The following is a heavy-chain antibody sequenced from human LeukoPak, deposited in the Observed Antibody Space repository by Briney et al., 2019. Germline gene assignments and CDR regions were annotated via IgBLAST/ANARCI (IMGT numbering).Heavy chain of an antibody. CDR3: AKSGFTYGLHAFDV. V-gene: IGHV3-23*01. J-gene: IGHJ3*01. Sequence: PGGSLRLSCAASGFTFSNYAMGWVRQAPGRGLEWVSAINGGGGDTYYADSVMGRFTISRDNAKNTLYLQMNSLRDEDTAVYYCAKSGFTYGLHAFDVWGQGTMVTVSS. CDR1: GFTFSNYA. D-gene: IGHD5-18*01. CDR2: INGGGGDT.